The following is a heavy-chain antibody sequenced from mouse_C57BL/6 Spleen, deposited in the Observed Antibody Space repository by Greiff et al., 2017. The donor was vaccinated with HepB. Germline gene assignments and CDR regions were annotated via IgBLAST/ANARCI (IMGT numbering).Heavy chain of an antibody. Sequence: VQLQQSGAELVKPGASVKISCKASGYTFTDYYINWVKQRPGQGLEWIGKIGPGSGSTYYNEKFKGKATLTADKSSSTAYMQLSSLTSEDSAVYFCASYDYDGYYAMDYWGQGTSVTVSS. V-gene: IGHV1-77*01. CDR3: ASYDYDGYYAMDY. CDR1: GYTFTDYY. D-gene: IGHD2-4*01. CDR2: IGPGSGST. J-gene: IGHJ4*01.